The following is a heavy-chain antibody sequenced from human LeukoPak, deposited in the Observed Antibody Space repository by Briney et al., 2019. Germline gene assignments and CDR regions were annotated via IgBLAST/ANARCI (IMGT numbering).Heavy chain of an antibody. CDR1: GGSISSYY. V-gene: IGHV4-59*08. CDR3: ARHLYYDSSGYGLRFDP. Sequence: PSETLSLTCTVSGGSISSYYWSWIRQPPGKGLEWIGYIYYSGSTNYNPSLKSRVTISVDTSKDQFSLKLSSVTAADTAVYYCARHLYYDSSGYGLRFDPWGQGTLVTVSS. J-gene: IGHJ5*02. CDR2: IYYSGST. D-gene: IGHD3-22*01.